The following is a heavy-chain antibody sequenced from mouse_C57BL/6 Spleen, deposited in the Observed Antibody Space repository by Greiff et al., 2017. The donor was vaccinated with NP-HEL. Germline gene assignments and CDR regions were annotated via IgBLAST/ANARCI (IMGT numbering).Heavy chain of an antibody. CDR3: AREGIYYDSYYAMDY. V-gene: IGHV1-42*01. CDR2: INPSTGGT. Sequence: VQLKQSGPELVKPGASVKISCKASGYSFTGYYMNWVKQSPEKSLEWIGEINPSTGGTTYNQKFKAKATLTVDKSSSTAYMQLKSLTSEDSAVYYCAREGIYYDSYYAMDYWGQRTSVTVSS. D-gene: IGHD2-4*01. J-gene: IGHJ4*01. CDR1: GYSFTGYY.